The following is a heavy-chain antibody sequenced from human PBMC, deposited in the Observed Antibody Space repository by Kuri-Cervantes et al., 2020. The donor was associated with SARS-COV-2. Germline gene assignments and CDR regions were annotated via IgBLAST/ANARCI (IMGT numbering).Heavy chain of an antibody. J-gene: IGHJ4*02. CDR2: ISYDGSNK. V-gene: IGHV3-30*04. Sequence: GESLKISCAASGFTFSSYAMHWVRQAPGKGLEWVAVISYDGSNKYYADSVKGRFTISRDNSKNTLYLQMNSLRAEDTAVYYCARRSYYYDSSGYYHYLAHWGQGILVTVSS. D-gene: IGHD3-22*01. CDR1: GFTFSSYA. CDR3: ARRSYYYDSSGYYHYLAH.